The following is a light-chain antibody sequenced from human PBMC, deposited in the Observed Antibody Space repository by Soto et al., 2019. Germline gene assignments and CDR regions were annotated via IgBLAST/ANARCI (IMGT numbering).Light chain of an antibody. CDR2: GNS. CDR3: QSYYSSLSGWV. J-gene: IGLJ3*02. CDR1: RSNIGAGYN. V-gene: IGLV1-40*01. Sequence: QSVLPQTPSVSGAPGQRVTISCTGSRSNIGAGYNVHWYQQLPGTAPKLLIFGNSNRPSGVPDRFSGSKSGTSASLAITGLQAEDEADYYCQSYYSSLSGWVFGGGTKVTVL.